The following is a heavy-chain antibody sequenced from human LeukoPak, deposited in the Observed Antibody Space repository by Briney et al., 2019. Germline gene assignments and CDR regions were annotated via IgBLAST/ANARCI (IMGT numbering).Heavy chain of an antibody. J-gene: IGHJ5*02. CDR1: GGSISSGDYY. Sequence: SETLSLTCTVSGGSISSGDYYWSWIRQPPGTGLEWIGYIYYSGSTYYNPSLKSRVTISVDTSKNQFSLKLSSVTAADTAVYYCARVGRGDILTGYYSGDWFDPWGQGTLVTVSS. CDR3: ARVGRGDILTGYYSGDWFDP. D-gene: IGHD3-9*01. V-gene: IGHV4-30-4*01. CDR2: IYYSGST.